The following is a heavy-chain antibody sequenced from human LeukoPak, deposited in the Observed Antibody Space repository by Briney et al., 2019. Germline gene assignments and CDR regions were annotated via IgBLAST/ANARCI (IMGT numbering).Heavy chain of an antibody. Sequence: SVKVSCKASGGTFSSYAINWVRQAPGQGLEWMGGIIPIFDTTNYAQKFQGRVTITTDESTSTAYMELSSLRSEDTAVYYRARAKYYDILTGYSTLYYYYYMDVWGKGTTVTVSS. J-gene: IGHJ6*03. CDR3: ARAKYYDILTGYSTLYYYYYMDV. D-gene: IGHD3-9*01. CDR2: IIPIFDTT. V-gene: IGHV1-69*05. CDR1: GGTFSSYA.